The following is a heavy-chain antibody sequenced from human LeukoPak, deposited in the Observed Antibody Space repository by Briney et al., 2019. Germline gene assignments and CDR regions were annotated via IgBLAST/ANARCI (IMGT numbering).Heavy chain of an antibody. V-gene: IGHV3-48*03. Sequence: PGGSLRLSCAASGFTFNNYEMNWVRQAPGKGLEWVSYISSSGSTIYYADSVKGRFTISRDNAKNSLSLQMNSLRAEDTAVYYWARRSFGDYEFWFDYWGQGTLVTVSS. D-gene: IGHD4-17*01. CDR3: ARRSFGDYEFWFDY. CDR2: ISSSGSTI. CDR1: GFTFNNYE. J-gene: IGHJ4*02.